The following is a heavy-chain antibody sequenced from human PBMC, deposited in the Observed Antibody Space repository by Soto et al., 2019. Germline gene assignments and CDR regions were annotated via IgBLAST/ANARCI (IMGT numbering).Heavy chain of an antibody. V-gene: IGHV2-5*02. D-gene: IGHD3-9*01. Sequence: QITLKESGPTLVNPTQTLTLTCSFSGFSLSTSGVGVGWIRQPPGKALEWLAVIYADDDKRYNPSLMSRLTIAKGTSKNQVVLTMTTMDPVDTGTYYCAPRRMNYVIMTGYYQKWLTPWCPGTLVTGSS. CDR3: APRRMNYVIMTGYYQKWLTP. J-gene: IGHJ5*02. CDR1: GFSLSTSGVG. CDR2: IYADDDK.